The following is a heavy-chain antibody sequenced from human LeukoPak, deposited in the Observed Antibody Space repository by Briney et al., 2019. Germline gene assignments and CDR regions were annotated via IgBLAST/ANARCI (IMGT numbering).Heavy chain of an antibody. D-gene: IGHD5-18*01. Sequence: GGSLRLSCAASGFTFSSYAMHWVRQAPGKGLEWVAVISYDGSNKYYADSVKGRFTISRDNSKNTLYLQMNSLRAEDTAAYYCASPYSYGPFDYWGQGTLVTVSS. CDR3: ASPYSYGPFDY. CDR1: GFTFSSYA. V-gene: IGHV3-30*04. CDR2: ISYDGSNK. J-gene: IGHJ4*02.